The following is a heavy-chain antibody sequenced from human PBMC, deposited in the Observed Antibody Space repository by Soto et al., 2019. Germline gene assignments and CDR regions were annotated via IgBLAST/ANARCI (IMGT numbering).Heavy chain of an antibody. D-gene: IGHD1-1*01. Sequence: SSVKVSCNASVGTFSSYAISWVRQAPGQGLEWMGGIIPIFGTANYAQKFQGRVTITADESTSTAYMELSSLRSEDTAVYYCATGTVRDNWFDPWGQGTLVTVSS. CDR2: IIPIFGTA. CDR3: ATGTVRDNWFDP. J-gene: IGHJ5*02. V-gene: IGHV1-69*13. CDR1: VGTFSSYA.